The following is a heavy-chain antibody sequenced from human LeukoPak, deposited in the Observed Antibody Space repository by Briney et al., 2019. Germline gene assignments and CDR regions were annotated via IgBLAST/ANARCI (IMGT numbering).Heavy chain of an antibody. Sequence: PGGSLRLSCAASGFTFSNAWMSWVREAPGKGLEWVVRIKSKTDGGATDYAAPVKGRFTISRDDSKNTLYLQMNSLKTEDTAVYYCTTDTATIDYWGQGTLVTVSS. V-gene: IGHV3-15*01. CDR2: IKSKTDGGAT. CDR1: GFTFSNAW. CDR3: TTDTATIDY. J-gene: IGHJ4*02. D-gene: IGHD5-12*01.